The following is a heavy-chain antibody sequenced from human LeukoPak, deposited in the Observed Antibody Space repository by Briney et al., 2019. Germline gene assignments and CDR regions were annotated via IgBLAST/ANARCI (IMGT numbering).Heavy chain of an antibody. CDR3: ARATYSSGWTYYYYYGMDV. Sequence: GASVKVSCKASGYTFTDYYIHWVRKAPGQGLEWMGWINPNSGGANYAQKFQGRVTMTRDTSISTAYMELSRLRSDDTAVYYCARATYSSGWTYYYYYGMDVWGQGTTVTVSS. J-gene: IGHJ6*02. CDR2: INPNSGGA. V-gene: IGHV1-2*02. D-gene: IGHD6-19*01. CDR1: GYTFTDYY.